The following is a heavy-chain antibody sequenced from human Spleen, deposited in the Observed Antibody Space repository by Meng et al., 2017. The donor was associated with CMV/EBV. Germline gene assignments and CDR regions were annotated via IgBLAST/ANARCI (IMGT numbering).Heavy chain of an antibody. J-gene: IGHJ4*02. V-gene: IGHV2-5*01. CDR2: IYWNDDK. CDR3: AHIGLNDRTPYYLGLDY. Sequence: SGPTLVQPTETLTLTCTFSGFSLSASGAGVGWIRQPPGKALEWVAHIYWNDDKRYNPSLKSRLTITKDTSKNQVVLRMTNMDPVDTATYYCAHIGLNDRTPYYLGLDYWSQGTLVTVSS. D-gene: IGHD3-22*01. CDR1: GFSLSASGAG.